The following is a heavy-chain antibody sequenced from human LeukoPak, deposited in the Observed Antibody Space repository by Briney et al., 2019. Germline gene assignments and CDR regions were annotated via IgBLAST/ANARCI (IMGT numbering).Heavy chain of an antibody. CDR3: ARTRGYSGYVDAFDI. V-gene: IGHV4-39*01. CDR2: IYYSGST. Sequence: SETLSLTCTVSGSSMSSGSSYWGWIRQPPGKGLERIGTIYYSGSTYYNPSLKSRVTISADTSKNQFSLKLSSVTAADTAVYYCARTRGYSGYVDAFDIWGQGTMVTVFS. J-gene: IGHJ3*02. CDR1: GSSMSSGSSY. D-gene: IGHD5-12*01.